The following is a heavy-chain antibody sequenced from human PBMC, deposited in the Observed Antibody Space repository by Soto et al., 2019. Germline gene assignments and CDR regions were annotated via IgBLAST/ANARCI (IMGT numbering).Heavy chain of an antibody. Sequence: GESLKISCKGSGYIFTNYWIGWVRQMPGKGLEWMGIIYPRDSDTRYSPSFRGLVTISADKSISTAYLQWNSLKASDTAMYYCAGFISAAGVFDYWGQGTLVTVSS. V-gene: IGHV5-51*01. D-gene: IGHD6-13*01. J-gene: IGHJ4*02. CDR3: AGFISAAGVFDY. CDR2: IYPRDSDT. CDR1: GYIFTNYW.